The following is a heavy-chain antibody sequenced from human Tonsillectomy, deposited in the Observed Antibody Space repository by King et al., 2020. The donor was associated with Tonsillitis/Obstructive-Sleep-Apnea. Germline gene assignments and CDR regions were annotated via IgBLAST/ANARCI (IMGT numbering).Heavy chain of an antibody. Sequence: DVQLVESGGGLVKPGGSLRLSCAASGFTFSNAWMNWVRQAPGKGLEWVGRIKSKTDGGTTDYAAPVKGRFTISRDDSKNTLYLQMNSLKTEDTALYYCTTSRGSTGYYLGYWGQGTLVTVSS. CDR3: TTSRGSTGYYLGY. V-gene: IGHV3-15*07. D-gene: IGHD3-22*01. J-gene: IGHJ4*02. CDR2: IKSKTDGGTT. CDR1: GFTFSNAW.